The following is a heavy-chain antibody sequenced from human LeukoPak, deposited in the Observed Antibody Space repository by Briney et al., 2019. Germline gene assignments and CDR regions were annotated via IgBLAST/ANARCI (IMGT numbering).Heavy chain of an antibody. J-gene: IGHJ4*02. CDR2: ITSGGTTI. V-gene: IGHV3-48*01. CDR1: GFTFRTYN. D-gene: IGHD5-12*01. Sequence: AVGSLRLSCAASGFTFRTYNINWVRQAPGKGLEWVSYITSGGTTIYYADSVKGRFTISRDNAKNSLYLQMNSLRAEDTAVYYCARDSGYEYYFDYWGQGTLVTVSS. CDR3: ARDSGYEYYFDY.